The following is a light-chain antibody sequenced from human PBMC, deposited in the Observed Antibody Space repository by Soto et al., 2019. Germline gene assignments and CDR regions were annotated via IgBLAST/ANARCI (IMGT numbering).Light chain of an antibody. V-gene: IGKV1-27*01. J-gene: IGKJ4*01. CDR2: TSS. CDR1: QGISNY. Sequence: DIQMNQPPYSLSASVGDRVSITCRTSQGISNYLSWYQQKPGKVPNLLIYTSSTLQSGVPSRFSGSGSGTHFTLTISSLQPEDVATYYCQRQNSAPLTFDGGTKVEIK. CDR3: QRQNSAPLT.